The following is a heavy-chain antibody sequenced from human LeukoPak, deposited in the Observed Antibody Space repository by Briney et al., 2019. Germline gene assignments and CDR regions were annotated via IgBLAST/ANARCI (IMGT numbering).Heavy chain of an antibody. J-gene: IGHJ4*02. D-gene: IGHD3-3*01. V-gene: IGHV3-53*01. CDR2: IYSGGST. CDR3: ARADDFWSGADY. CDR1: GFTVSSNY. Sequence: GGSLRLSCAASGFTVSSNYMSWVRQAPGKGLEWVSVIYSGGSTYYADSVKGRFTISRDNSKNTLYLQMNSLRAEDTTVYYCARADDFWSGADYWGQGTLVTVSS.